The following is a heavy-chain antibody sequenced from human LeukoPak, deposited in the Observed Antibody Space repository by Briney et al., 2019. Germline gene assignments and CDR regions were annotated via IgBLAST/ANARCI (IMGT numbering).Heavy chain of an antibody. CDR2: ISYDGSNK. Sequence: GGSLRLSCAASGFTFSSYAMHWVRQAPGKGLEWVAVISYDGSNKYYADSVKGRFTISRDNSKNTLYLQMNSLRAEDTAVYYCAELRDYFDYWGQGTLVTVSS. V-gene: IGHV3-30-3*01. CDR1: GFTFSSYA. J-gene: IGHJ4*02. D-gene: IGHD3-16*01. CDR3: AELRDYFDY.